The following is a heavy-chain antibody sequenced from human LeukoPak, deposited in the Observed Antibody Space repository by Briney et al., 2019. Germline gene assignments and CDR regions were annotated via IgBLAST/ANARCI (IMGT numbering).Heavy chain of an antibody. CDR1: GFSFSSYA. J-gene: IGHJ4*02. D-gene: IGHD4-23*01. V-gene: IGHV3-23*01. CDR2: ISGTGDTT. CDR3: ARAVGNHFDY. Sequence: GGSLRLSCAASGFSFSSYAMTWVRQAPGKGLEWVSSISGTGDTTYYADSVKGRFTVSRDNSKDTLFLQMNSLGAEDTAVYYCARAVGNHFDYWGQGTLVTVSS.